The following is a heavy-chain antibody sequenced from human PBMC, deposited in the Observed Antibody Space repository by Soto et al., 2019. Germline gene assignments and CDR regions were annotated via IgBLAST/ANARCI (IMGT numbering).Heavy chain of an antibody. CDR2: IYQSGST. CDR3: ASQGY. Sequence: QLPLQESGSRLVKPSQTLSLTCTVSGGSISSGDYSWSWIRQPPGKGLEWIGYIYQSGSTHYNPSLKSRVTISVDTSKHQFSLKLSSVTAADTAVYYCASQGYWGQGTLVTVSS. V-gene: IGHV4-30-2*01. J-gene: IGHJ4*02. CDR1: GGSISSGDYS.